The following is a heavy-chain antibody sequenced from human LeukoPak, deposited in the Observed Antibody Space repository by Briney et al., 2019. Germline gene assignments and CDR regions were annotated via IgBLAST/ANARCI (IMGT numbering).Heavy chain of an antibody. CDR2: IYYSGST. J-gene: IGHJ5*02. Sequence: SETLSLTCTVSGGSISSYYWSWIRQPPGKGLEWIGYIYYSGSTNYNPSLKSRVTISVDTSKNQLSLKLSSVTAAATAVYYCARAIAAYKAWFDPWGQGTLVTVSS. D-gene: IGHD6-13*01. CDR1: GGSISSYY. V-gene: IGHV4-59*08. CDR3: ARAIAAYKAWFDP.